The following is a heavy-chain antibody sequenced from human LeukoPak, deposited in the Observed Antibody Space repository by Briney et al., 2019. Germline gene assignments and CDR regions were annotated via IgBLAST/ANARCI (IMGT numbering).Heavy chain of an antibody. CDR1: GFTFSSYS. CDR3: ARELGEGVFDI. Sequence: GGSLRLSCAASGFTFSSYSMNWVRQAPGKGLEWVSSISSSSSYIYYADSVKGRFTISRDNAKNSLYLQMNSLRAEDTAVYYCARELGEGVFDIWGQGTMVTVSS. D-gene: IGHD2-8*01. J-gene: IGHJ3*02. CDR2: ISSSSSYI. V-gene: IGHV3-21*01.